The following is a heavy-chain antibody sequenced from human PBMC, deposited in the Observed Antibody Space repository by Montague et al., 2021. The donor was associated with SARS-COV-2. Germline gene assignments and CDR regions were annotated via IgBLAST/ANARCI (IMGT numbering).Heavy chain of an antibody. CDR2: IYYSGST. D-gene: IGHD3-3*01. J-gene: IGHJ6*02. Sequence: TLSLTCTVSGGSISSGGYYWSCIRQHPRKGLEWIGYIYYSGSTYYNPSLKSRVTISVDTSKNQFSLKLSSVTAADTAVYYCARVLSHRAIFGVVIINGMDVWGQGTTVTVSS. CDR1: GGSISSGGYY. CDR3: ARVLSHRAIFGVVIINGMDV. V-gene: IGHV4-31*03.